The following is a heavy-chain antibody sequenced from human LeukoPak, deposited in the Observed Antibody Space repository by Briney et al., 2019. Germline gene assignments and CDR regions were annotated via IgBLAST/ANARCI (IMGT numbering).Heavy chain of an antibody. D-gene: IGHD5-12*01. Sequence: PSETLSLTCTVSGDSISITIYHWGWIRQPPGKGLEWIGNIYYSGSTYYNPSLKSRVSMSVDTSKKQFSLKLSSVTAADTAVYYRASGYSGYEGAKFDYWGQGTLVTVSS. CDR1: GDSISITIYH. J-gene: IGHJ4*02. V-gene: IGHV4-39*01. CDR2: IYYSGST. CDR3: ASGYSGYEGAKFDY.